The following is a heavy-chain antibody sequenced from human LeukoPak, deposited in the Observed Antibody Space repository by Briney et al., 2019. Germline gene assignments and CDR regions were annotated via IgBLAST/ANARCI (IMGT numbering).Heavy chain of an antibody. V-gene: IGHV1-2*02. CDR3: ASSQYCGGDCYDGGNWFDP. J-gene: IGHJ5*02. D-gene: IGHD2-21*02. CDR2: INPNSGGT. Sequence: ASVKVSCTASGYTFTGYYMHWVRQAPGPGLEWRGWINPNSGGTNYAQKFQGRVTMTRDTSIGTAYMELSRLRSDDTAVYYCASSQYCGGDCYDGGNWFDPWGQGTLVTVSS. CDR1: GYTFTGYY.